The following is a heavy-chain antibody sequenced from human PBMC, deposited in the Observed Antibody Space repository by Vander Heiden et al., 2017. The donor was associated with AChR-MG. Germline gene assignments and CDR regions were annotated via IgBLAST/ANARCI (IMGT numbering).Heavy chain of an antibody. J-gene: IGHJ4*02. CDR2: INPSGGST. CDR3: ARESRRDVTMVRGVIPPFDY. CDR1: GYTFTSYY. D-gene: IGHD3-10*01. Sequence: QVQLVQSGAEVKKPGASVKVSCKASGYTFTSYYMHWVRQAPGKGLEWMGIINPSGGSTSYAQKFQGRVTMTRDTSTSTVYMELSSLRSEDTAVYYCARESRRDVTMVRGVIPPFDYWGQGTLVTVSS. V-gene: IGHV1-46*01.